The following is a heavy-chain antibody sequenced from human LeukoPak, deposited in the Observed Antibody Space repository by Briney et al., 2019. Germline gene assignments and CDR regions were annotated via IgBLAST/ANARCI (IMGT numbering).Heavy chain of an antibody. CDR2: ISAYNGNT. J-gene: IGHJ5*02. Sequence: ASVKVSCKASGGTFSSYAISWVRQAPGQGLEWMGWISAYNGNTNYAQKLQGRVTMTTDTSTSTAYMELRSLRSDDTAVYYCARRPIFGVVTRMLDPWGQGTLVTASS. CDR1: GGTFSSYA. V-gene: IGHV1-18*01. D-gene: IGHD3-3*01. CDR3: ARRPIFGVVTRMLDP.